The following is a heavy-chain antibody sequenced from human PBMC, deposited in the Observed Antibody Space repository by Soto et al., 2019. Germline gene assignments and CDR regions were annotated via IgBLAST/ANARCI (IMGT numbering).Heavy chain of an antibody. J-gene: IGHJ6*02. D-gene: IGHD3-16*01. Sequence: HPGGSLRLSCAASGFTFSSYWMHWVRQAPGKGLVWVSRINSDGSSTSYADSVKGRFTISRDNAKNTLYLQMNSLRAEDTAVYYCARGPMITAEYYYYYGMDVWGQGTTVTVSS. CDR3: ARGPMITAEYYYYYGMDV. V-gene: IGHV3-74*01. CDR2: INSDGSST. CDR1: GFTFSSYW.